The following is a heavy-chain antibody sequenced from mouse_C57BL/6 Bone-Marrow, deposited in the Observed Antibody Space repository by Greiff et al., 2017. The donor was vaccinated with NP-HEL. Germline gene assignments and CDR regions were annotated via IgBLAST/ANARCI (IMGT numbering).Heavy chain of an antibody. CDR3: ARYGYGSSLWYFDV. CDR2: IHPNSGST. V-gene: IGHV1-64*01. J-gene: IGHJ1*03. Sequence: QVQLKQPGAELVKPGASVKLSCKASGYTFTSYWMHWVKQRPGQGLEWIGMIHPNSGSTNYNEKFKSKATLTVDKSSSTAYMQLSSLTSEDSAVYYCARYGYGSSLWYFDVWGTGTTVTVSS. CDR1: GYTFTSYW. D-gene: IGHD1-1*01.